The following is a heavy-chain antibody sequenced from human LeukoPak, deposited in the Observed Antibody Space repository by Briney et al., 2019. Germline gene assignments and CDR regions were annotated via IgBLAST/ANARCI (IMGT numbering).Heavy chain of an antibody. J-gene: IGHJ4*02. D-gene: IGHD1-26*01. V-gene: IGHV1-18*04. Sequence: GASVQVSCKASGYSFTGYYIHWVRQAPGQGLEWMGWISAYNGNTNYAQKLQGRVTMTTDTSTSTAYMELRSLRSDDTAVYYCARDGWGATLGGNDYWGQGTLVTVSS. CDR1: GYSFTGYY. CDR2: ISAYNGNT. CDR3: ARDGWGATLGGNDY.